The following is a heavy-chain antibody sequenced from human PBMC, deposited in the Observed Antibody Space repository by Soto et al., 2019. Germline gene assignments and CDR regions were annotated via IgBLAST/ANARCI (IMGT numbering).Heavy chain of an antibody. CDR2: ITASGGRT. CDR3: AKDRTSGSSFSDC. V-gene: IGHV3-23*01. CDR1: GFSFSGYA. Sequence: GGSLRLSCAASGFSFSGYAMSWVRQAPGRGLEWVSTITASGGRTDYTDSVKGRFTVSRDNSKNTVYLQMNILRAEDTAIYYCAKDRTSGSSFSDCWGQGTLVTVSS. J-gene: IGHJ4*02. D-gene: IGHD1-26*01.